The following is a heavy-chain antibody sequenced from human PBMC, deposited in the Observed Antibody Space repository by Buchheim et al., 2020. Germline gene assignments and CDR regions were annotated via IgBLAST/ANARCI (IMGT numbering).Heavy chain of an antibody. Sequence: QEQLVESGGGVVQPGRSLRLSCAASGFTFSTYAMHWARQAPGKGLEWVAVISHDGRNKYYADSVKGRFTISRDNSKNTLYLQMNSLRTEDTAVYYCAGYPGSRSYLDYGGQGTL. CDR3: AGYPGSRSYLDY. D-gene: IGHD3-10*01. V-gene: IGHV3-30*04. CDR1: GFTFSTYA. J-gene: IGHJ4*02. CDR2: ISHDGRNK.